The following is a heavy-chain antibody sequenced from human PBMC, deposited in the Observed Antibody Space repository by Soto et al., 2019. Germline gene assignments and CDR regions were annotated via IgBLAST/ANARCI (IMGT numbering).Heavy chain of an antibody. CDR3: ARRYCSGGSCYYLNPYFDY. CDR2: IYYSGST. J-gene: IGHJ4*02. CDR1: GGSISSSSYY. V-gene: IGHV4-39*01. D-gene: IGHD2-15*01. Sequence: SETLSLTCTVSGGSISSSSYYWGWIRQPPGKGLEWIGSIYYSGSTYYNPSLKGRVTLSVDTSKNQFSLKLSSVTAADTAVYYCARRYCSGGSCYYLNPYFDYWGQGTLVTVSS.